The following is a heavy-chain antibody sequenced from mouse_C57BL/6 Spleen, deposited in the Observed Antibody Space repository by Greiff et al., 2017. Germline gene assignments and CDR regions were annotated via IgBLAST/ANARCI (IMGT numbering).Heavy chain of an antibody. J-gene: IGHJ4*01. Sequence: EVQGVESGPVLVKPGASVKMSCKASGYTFTDYYMNWVKQSHGKSLEWIGVINPYNGGTSYNQKFKGKATLTVDKSSSTAYMELNSLTSEDSAVYYCARAVDLRGAMDYWGQGTSVTVSS. V-gene: IGHV1-19*01. CDR1: GYTFTDYY. D-gene: IGHD1-1*01. CDR2: INPYNGGT. CDR3: ARAVDLRGAMDY.